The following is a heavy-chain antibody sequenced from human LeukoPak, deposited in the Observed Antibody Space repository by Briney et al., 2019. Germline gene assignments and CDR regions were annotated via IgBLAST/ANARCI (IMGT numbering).Heavy chain of an antibody. CDR3: AKSRSSGSYYDPFDY. D-gene: IGHD1-26*01. CDR1: GGSISSGSYY. J-gene: IGHJ4*02. Sequence: SETLSLTCTVSGGSISSGSYYWVWIRQPPGKGLEWIGTIYYSGTTYYNPSLKSRVTISVDTSKNQFSLRLSSVTAADTAVYYCAKSRSSGSYYDPFDYWGQGALVTVSS. CDR2: IYYSGTT. V-gene: IGHV4-39*07.